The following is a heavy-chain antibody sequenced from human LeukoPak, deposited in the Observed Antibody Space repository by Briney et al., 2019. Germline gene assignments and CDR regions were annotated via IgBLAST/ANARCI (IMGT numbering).Heavy chain of an antibody. D-gene: IGHD6-19*01. CDR3: AKDGLGYYFDY. V-gene: IGHV3-23*01. Sequence: PGGSLRLSCAASGFTFSNYAMSSVRQAPGTGLEWVSTVGGGGGSTYYADSVKGRLTISRDNSKNTLYLQMNSLRAEDTAVYYCAKDGLGYYFDYWGQGTLVTASS. CDR1: GFTFSNYA. CDR2: VGGGGGST. J-gene: IGHJ4*02.